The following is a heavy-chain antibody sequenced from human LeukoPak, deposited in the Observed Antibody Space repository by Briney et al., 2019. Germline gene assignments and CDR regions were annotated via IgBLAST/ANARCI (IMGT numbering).Heavy chain of an antibody. J-gene: IGHJ4*02. D-gene: IGHD2-21*02. CDR2: INHSGST. Sequence: PSETLSLTCAVYGGSFSGYYWSWIRQPPGKGLEWIGEINHSGSTNYNPSLKSRVTISVDTSKNQFSLKLSSVTAADTAVYYCAAAYCGGDCYPAGNFDYWGQGTLVTVSS. CDR3: AAAYCGGDCYPAGNFDY. CDR1: GGSFSGYY. V-gene: IGHV4-34*01.